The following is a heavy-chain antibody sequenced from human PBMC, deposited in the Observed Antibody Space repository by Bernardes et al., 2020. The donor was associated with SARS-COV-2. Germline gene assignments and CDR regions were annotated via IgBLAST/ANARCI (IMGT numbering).Heavy chain of an antibody. CDR1: GFTLSSYA. CDR2: ISGDTDDT. CDR3: AKDYCGGDCDFFDS. J-gene: IGHJ4*02. V-gene: IGHV3-23*01. Sequence: GGSLRLSCAASGFTLSSYAMSWVRQAPGKGLEWVSGISGDTDDTYYADSVKGRFTISRDNSMNTLFLQMNSLRAEDTAVYYCAKDYCGGDCDFFDSWGQGTLVSVSS. D-gene: IGHD2-21*02.